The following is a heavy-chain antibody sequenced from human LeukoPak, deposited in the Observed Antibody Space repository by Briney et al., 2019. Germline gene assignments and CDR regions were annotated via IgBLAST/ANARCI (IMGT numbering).Heavy chain of an antibody. J-gene: IGHJ4*02. CDR3: AKDGGDCNDGNCYYLDF. CDR1: GFTFSSYA. Sequence: GGSLRLSCAASGFTFSSYAMGWVRQAQGKGLEWVSAISSSGGNTYHPDSVRGRFTISRDNSKNMLFLQMSSLRAEDTAVYYCAKDGGDCNDGNCYYLDFWGQGTLVTVSS. D-gene: IGHD2-15*01. V-gene: IGHV3-23*01. CDR2: ISSSGGNT.